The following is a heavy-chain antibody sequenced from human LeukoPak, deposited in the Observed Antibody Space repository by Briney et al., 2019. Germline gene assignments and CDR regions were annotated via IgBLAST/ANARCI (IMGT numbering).Heavy chain of an antibody. Sequence: GGSLRLSCAASGFTFDDYAMHWVRQAPGKCLEWVSGISWNSGSIGYADSVKGRFTISRDNAKNSLYMQMNSLRAEDTALYYCARAGYSGYDEGDAFDIWGQGTMVTVSS. CDR2: ISWNSGSI. J-gene: IGHJ3*02. CDR1: GFTFDDYA. V-gene: IGHV3-9*01. CDR3: ARAGYSGYDEGDAFDI. D-gene: IGHD5-12*01.